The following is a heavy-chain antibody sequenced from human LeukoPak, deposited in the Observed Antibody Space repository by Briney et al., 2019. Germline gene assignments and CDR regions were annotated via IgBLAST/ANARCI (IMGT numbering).Heavy chain of an antibody. J-gene: IGHJ6*02. D-gene: IGHD6-19*01. V-gene: IGHV4-4*02. CDR1: GGSISSNNW. Sequence: SETLSLTCAVSGGSISSNNWWGRVRQPPGKGLEWIGEIYHSGSPNYNPSLKSRVTISVDKSRNHFSLNLSSVTAADTAVYYCARDGRIAVAGFYYYYGMDVWGQGTTVTVSS. CDR2: IYHSGSP. CDR3: ARDGRIAVAGFYYYYGMDV.